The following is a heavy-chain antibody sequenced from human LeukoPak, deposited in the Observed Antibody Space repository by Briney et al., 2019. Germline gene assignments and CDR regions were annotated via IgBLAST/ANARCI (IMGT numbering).Heavy chain of an antibody. J-gene: IGHJ4*02. CDR3: AKDDPTTVIMDY. CDR2: ISYDGSNK. CDR1: GFTFSSYG. Sequence: GGSLRLSCAASGFTFSSYGMHWVRQAPGKGLEWVAVISYDGSNKYYADSVKGQFTISRDNSKNTLYLQTNSLRAEDTAVYYCAKDDPTTVIMDYWGQGTLVTVSS. D-gene: IGHD4-11*01. V-gene: IGHV3-30*18.